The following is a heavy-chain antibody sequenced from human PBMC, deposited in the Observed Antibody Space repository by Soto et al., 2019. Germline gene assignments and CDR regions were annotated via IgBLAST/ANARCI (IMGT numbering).Heavy chain of an antibody. CDR3: ARATRDSSGYWNYFDY. J-gene: IGHJ4*01. CDR1: GFTFSTYG. Sequence: GGSLRLSCAASGFTFSTYGMHWVRQAPGKGLEWVALIWSDGTNKYYADSVKGRFTISRDNAKNSLYLQMNSLRAEDTAVYYCARATRDSSGYWNYFDYWGQGTQVTVSS. CDR2: IWSDGTNK. D-gene: IGHD3-22*01. V-gene: IGHV3-33*01.